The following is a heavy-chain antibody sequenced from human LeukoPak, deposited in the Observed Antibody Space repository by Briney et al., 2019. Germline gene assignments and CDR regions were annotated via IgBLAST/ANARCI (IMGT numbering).Heavy chain of an antibody. J-gene: IGHJ4*02. CDR1: GFTFSSYW. CDR2: INPGGSST. V-gene: IGHV3-74*01. Sequence: PGGSLRLSCAASGFTFSSYWMHWVRQVPGKGLVWVSRINPGGSSTAYADSVRGRFTISRDDAKNTLYLQMNSLRADDTAVYYCARSNQADDYWGQGTLVTVSS. D-gene: IGHD4-11*01. CDR3: ARSNQADDY.